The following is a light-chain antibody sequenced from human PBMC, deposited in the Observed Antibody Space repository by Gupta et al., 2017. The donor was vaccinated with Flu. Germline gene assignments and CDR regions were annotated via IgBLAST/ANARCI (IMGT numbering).Light chain of an antibody. CDR1: ALPKQY. J-gene: IGLJ1*01. CDR2: KDS. CDR3: QSADSSGTYV. V-gene: IGLV3-25*02. Sequence: SYELTHPPSVSVSPGQPARTPCSGDALPKQYAYWYQQKPGQAPVLVIYKDSERPSGIPERFSGSSSGTTVTLTISGVQAEDEADYYCQSADSSGTYVFGTGTKVTVL.